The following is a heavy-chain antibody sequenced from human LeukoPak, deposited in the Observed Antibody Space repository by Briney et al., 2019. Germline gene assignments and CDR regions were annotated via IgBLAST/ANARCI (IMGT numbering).Heavy chain of an antibody. CDR2: INPTGGST. CDR1: GYTFTSYY. CDR3: ARERDGYNFPDFDY. J-gene: IGHJ4*02. V-gene: IGHV1-46*03. D-gene: IGHD5-24*01. Sequence: ASVKVSCKASGYTFTSYYMHWVRQAPGPGLERMGIINPTGGSTSYAQRFQGRVTMTRDTSTSTVYMELSSLRSEDTAVYYCARERDGYNFPDFDYWGQGTLVTVSS.